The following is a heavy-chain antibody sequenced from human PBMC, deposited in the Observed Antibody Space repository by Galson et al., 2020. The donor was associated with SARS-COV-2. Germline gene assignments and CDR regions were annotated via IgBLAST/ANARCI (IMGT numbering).Heavy chain of an antibody. J-gene: IGHJ4*02. CDR1: GFTFSSYA. D-gene: IGHD3-22*01. Sequence: GGSLRLSCSASGFTFSSYAMHWVRQAPGKGLESVSAISSNGGSTYYADSVKGRFTISRDNSKNTLYLQMSSLRAEDTAVYYCVKSPPYYYDSSGYYDFDYWGQGTLVTVSS. CDR3: VKSPPYYYDSSGYYDFDY. CDR2: ISSNGGST. V-gene: IGHV3-64D*06.